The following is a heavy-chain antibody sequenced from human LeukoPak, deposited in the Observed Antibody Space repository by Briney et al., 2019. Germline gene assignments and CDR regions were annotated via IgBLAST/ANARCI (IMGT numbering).Heavy chain of an antibody. J-gene: IGHJ4*02. CDR3: AVGVVTAAFGT. D-gene: IGHD2-2*01. V-gene: IGHV1-69*01. Sequence: SVNVSCKASGGTFSRYAISWVRQAPGQGLEWMGGIIPIFGTANYAQKFQGRVTITADESTSTAYMELSSLRSEDTAVYYCAVGVVTAAFGTWGQGTLVTVSS. CDR2: IIPIFGTA. CDR1: GGTFSRYA.